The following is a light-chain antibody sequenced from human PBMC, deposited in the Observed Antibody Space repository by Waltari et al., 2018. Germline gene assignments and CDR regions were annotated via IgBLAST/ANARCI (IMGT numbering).Light chain of an antibody. CDR1: SSEVGGYTL. Sequence: QSARTRLASGSGPPGRPFTIPCPGTSSEVGGYTLVSWYQQHPGKAPKLMIYEGSKRPSGVSNRFSGSKSGNTASLTISGLQAEDEADYYCCSYAGSSTVYVFGTGTKVTVL. V-gene: IGLV2-23*01. J-gene: IGLJ1*01. CDR3: CSYAGSSTVYV. CDR2: EGS.